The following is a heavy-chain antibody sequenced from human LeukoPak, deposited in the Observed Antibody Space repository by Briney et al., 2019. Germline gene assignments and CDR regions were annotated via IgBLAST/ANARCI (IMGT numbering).Heavy chain of an antibody. J-gene: IGHJ4*02. V-gene: IGHV3-7*01. CDR2: IKQDGSET. CDR3: ATYTGEKWLIYSDY. Sequence: GGSLRLSCAASGLTFSSYWMSWVRQAPGKGLEWVANIKQDGSETKYVDSVKGRFTISRDNAKNSLYLQMNSLRVEDTAVYYCATYTGEKWLIYSDYWGQGTLVSVSS. CDR1: GLTFSSYW. D-gene: IGHD6-19*01.